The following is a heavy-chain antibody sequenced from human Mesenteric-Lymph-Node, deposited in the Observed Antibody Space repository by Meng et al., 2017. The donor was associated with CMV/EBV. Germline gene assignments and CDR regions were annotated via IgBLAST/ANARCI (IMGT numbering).Heavy chain of an antibody. D-gene: IGHD6-13*01. J-gene: IGHJ1*01. V-gene: IGHV3-30*02. CDR2: IRYDGSNK. Sequence: GGSLRLSCAASGFTFSSYGMHWVRQAPGKGLEWVAFIRYDGSNKYYADSVKGRFTISRDNSKNTLYLQMNSLRAEDTAVYYCAKGQQQLDPQYFQHWGQGTLVTVSS. CDR3: AKGQQQLDPQYFQH. CDR1: GFTFSSYG.